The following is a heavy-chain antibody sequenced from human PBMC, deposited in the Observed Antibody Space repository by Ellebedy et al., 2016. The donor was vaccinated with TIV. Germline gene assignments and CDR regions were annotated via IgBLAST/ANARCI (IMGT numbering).Heavy chain of an antibody. CDR1: GGSISSYY. CDR2: INHSGST. D-gene: IGHD4-17*01. J-gene: IGHJ6*02. V-gene: IGHV4-34*01. Sequence: MPSETLSLTCTVSGGSISSYYWSWIRQPPGKGLEWIGEINHSGSTNYNPSLKSRVTISVDTSKNQFSLKLSSVTAADTAVYYCARGAVTKYYYYYYGMDVWGQGTTVTVSS. CDR3: ARGAVTKYYYYYYGMDV.